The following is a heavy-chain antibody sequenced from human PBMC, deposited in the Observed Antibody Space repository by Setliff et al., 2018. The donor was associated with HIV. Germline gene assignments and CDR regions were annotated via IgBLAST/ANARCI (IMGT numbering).Heavy chain of an antibody. D-gene: IGHD6-13*01. Sequence: PGGSLRLSCAASGFTFSSYTMNWVRRPPGKGLEWIGTIYYTGTTYYNPSLQSRVTLSVDTSKNQFSLKLSSVTAADTAVYFCARGRGSSSSWPIDYWGQGTLVTVSS. CDR3: ARGRGSSSSWPIDY. CDR2: IYYTGTT. J-gene: IGHJ4*02. CDR1: GFTFSSYTM. V-gene: IGHV4-4*01.